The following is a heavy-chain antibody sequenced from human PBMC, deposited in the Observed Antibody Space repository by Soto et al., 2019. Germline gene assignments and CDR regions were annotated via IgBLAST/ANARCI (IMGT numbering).Heavy chain of an antibody. D-gene: IGHD1-26*01. V-gene: IGHV4-31*03. CDR2: IYYSGST. Sequence: SETLSLTCTVSCGSISSGDYYWSWIRQHPGKGLEWIGYIYYSGSTYYNPSLKSRVTISVDTSKNQFSLKLSSVTAADTAVYYCAREGGIVGATAADYWGQGTLVTVSS. CDR1: CGSISSGDYY. CDR3: AREGGIVGATAADY. J-gene: IGHJ4*02.